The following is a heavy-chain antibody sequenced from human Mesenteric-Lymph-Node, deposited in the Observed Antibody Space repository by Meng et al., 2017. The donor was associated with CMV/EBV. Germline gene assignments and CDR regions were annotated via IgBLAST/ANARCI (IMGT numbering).Heavy chain of an antibody. CDR1: GFTFSNFW. CDR2: INRDGSEK. D-gene: IGHD5-18*01. CDR3: TKDTSMVTYYFDY. J-gene: IGHJ4*02. V-gene: IGHV3-7*03. Sequence: GGSLRLSCVASGFTFSNFWMSWVRQAPGKGLEWVANINRDGSEKYLVDSVKGRFTISRDNAKKSLYLQMNSLKPEDTALYYCTKDTSMVTYYFDYWGQGTLVTVSS.